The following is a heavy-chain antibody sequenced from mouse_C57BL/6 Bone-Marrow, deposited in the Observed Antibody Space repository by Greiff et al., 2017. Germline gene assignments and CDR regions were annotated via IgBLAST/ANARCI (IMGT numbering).Heavy chain of an antibody. V-gene: IGHV10-1*01. D-gene: IGHD1-1*01. Sequence: EVQLVESGGGLVQPKGSLKLSCAASGFSFNTYAMNWVRQAPGKGLEWVARIRSKSNNYATYYADSVKDRFTISRDDSESMLYLQMNNLKTEDTAMYYCVRHYYGSYYFDYWGQGTTLTVSS. CDR3: VRHYYGSYYFDY. CDR2: IRSKSNNYAT. CDR1: GFSFNTYA. J-gene: IGHJ2*01.